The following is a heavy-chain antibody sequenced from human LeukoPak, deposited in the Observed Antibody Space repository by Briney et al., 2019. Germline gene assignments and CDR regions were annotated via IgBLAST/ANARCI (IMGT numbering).Heavy chain of an antibody. V-gene: IGHV3-33*01. Sequence: GGSLRLSCAASGFTFSSYGVHWVRQAPGKGLEWVAVIWYDGSNKYYADSVKGRFTISRDNSKNTLYLQMNSLRAEDTAVYYCARVSFSIAGWYYGMDVWGQGTTVTVSS. J-gene: IGHJ6*02. CDR3: ARVSFSIAGWYYGMDV. CDR2: IWYDGSNK. CDR1: GFTFSSYG. D-gene: IGHD6-6*01.